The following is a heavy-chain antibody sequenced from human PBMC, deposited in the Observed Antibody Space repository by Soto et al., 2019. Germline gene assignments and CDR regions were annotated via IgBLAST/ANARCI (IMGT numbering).Heavy chain of an antibody. Sequence: SETLSLSCVVSGGSLSSYYWSWIRQPPGKGLEWIGDIYYSGSTNCNPSLKSRVTISVDKSKNQFSLKLSSVTAADTAVYYCVRDLGSGWSSWLDPWGQGTLVTVSS. D-gene: IGHD6-19*01. CDR2: IYYSGST. J-gene: IGHJ5*02. CDR1: GGSLSSYY. V-gene: IGHV4-59*12. CDR3: VRDLGSGWSSWLDP.